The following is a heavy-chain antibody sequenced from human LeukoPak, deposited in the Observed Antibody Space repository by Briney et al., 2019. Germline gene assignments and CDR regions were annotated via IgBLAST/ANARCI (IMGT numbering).Heavy chain of an antibody. Sequence: GESLKISCEGSGYSFTNYWISWVRQMPGKGLEWMGRIDPSDSYTNYSPSFQGHVTISADKSISTAYLQWSSLKASDTAMYYCARGLDIALAYWGQGTLVTVSS. V-gene: IGHV5-10-1*01. CDR1: GYSFTNYW. CDR2: IDPSDSYT. CDR3: ARGLDIALAY. J-gene: IGHJ4*02. D-gene: IGHD5-12*01.